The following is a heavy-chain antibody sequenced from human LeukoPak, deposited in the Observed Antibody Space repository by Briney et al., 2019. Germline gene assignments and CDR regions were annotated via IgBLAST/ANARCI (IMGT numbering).Heavy chain of an antibody. D-gene: IGHD5-18*01. CDR2: IIHSGST. Sequence: SETLSLTCAVYGGSFSGYYWSWIRQPPGKGLEWIGEIIHSGSTNYNPSLKSRVTISVDTSKNQFSLKLSSVTAADTAVYYCARGWDTAMVMGSWFDPWGQGTLVTVSS. V-gene: IGHV4-34*01. J-gene: IGHJ5*02. CDR3: ARGWDTAMVMGSWFDP. CDR1: GGSFSGYY.